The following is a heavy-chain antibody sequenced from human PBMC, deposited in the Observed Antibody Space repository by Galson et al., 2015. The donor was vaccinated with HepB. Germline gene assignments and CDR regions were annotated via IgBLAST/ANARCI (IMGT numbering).Heavy chain of an antibody. Sequence: SVKVSCKASGDTFRNSAISWVRQAPGQGLEWMGGIMPIFRSPDYAQKFKGRVPITADEATNTAYMELGSLSSEDTAIYYCASKDYGGAGNYYYGIDVWGQGTTVIVSS. CDR1: GDTFRNSA. CDR2: IMPIFRSP. J-gene: IGHJ6*02. V-gene: IGHV1-69*13. CDR3: ASKDYGGAGNYYYGIDV. D-gene: IGHD4-23*01.